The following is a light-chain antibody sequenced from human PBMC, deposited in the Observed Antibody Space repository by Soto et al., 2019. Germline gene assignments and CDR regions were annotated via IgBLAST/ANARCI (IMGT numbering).Light chain of an antibody. CDR3: CSYAGSSTWG. Sequence: QSALTQPRSVSGSPGQSVTISCTGTSNDVGGYNYVSWYQQHPGKAPKLLISDVNKRPSGVPDRFSGSKSGNTASLIISGRQAEDEADYYCCSYAGSSTWGFGGGTKLTVL. CDR2: DVN. CDR1: SNDVGGYNY. V-gene: IGLV2-11*01. J-gene: IGLJ3*02.